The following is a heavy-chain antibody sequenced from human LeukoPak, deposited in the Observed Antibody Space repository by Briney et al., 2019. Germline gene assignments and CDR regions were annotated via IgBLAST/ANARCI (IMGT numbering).Heavy chain of an antibody. CDR3: ARESAPSYFNN. V-gene: IGHV1-69*04. CDR1: AGTFSNYN. Sequence: SVKVSCKASAGTFSNYNIGWVRLAPGQGLEWVGRIIPSLNIPNYAQKFQGRVTITADKSTSTVYMDLSSLRSDDTAIYYCARESAPSYFNNWGQGTLVTVYS. CDR2: IIPSLNIP. J-gene: IGHJ4*02.